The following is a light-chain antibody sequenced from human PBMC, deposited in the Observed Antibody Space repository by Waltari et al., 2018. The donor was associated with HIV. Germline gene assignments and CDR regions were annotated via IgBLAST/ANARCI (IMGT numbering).Light chain of an antibody. J-gene: IGKJ2*01. CDR2: KAS. V-gene: IGKV1-5*03. CDR1: NSISRW. CDR3: QRYNSDSI. Sequence: DIQMTQSPSTLSPSVRHRVTITCRASNSISRWLAWYQQTPGKAPKLLIYKASTLQNGVPSRFSGSGSGTDISLTISSLQPDDCATYYCQRYNSDSIFGQGTKLEIK.